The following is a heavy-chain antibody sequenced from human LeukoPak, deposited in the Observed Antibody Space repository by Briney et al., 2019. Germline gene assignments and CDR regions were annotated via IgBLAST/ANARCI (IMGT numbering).Heavy chain of an antibody. CDR3: ARHGKRITIFGVDCYLDY. CDR1: GGSISSSSYY. D-gene: IGHD3-3*01. V-gene: IGHV4-39*01. Sequence: SETLSLTCTVSGGSISSSSYYWGWIRQPPGKGLEWIGSIYYSGSTYYNPSLKSRVTISVDTSKNQFSLKLSSVTAADTAVYYCARHGKRITIFGVDCYLDYWGQGTLVTVSS. J-gene: IGHJ4*02. CDR2: IYYSGST.